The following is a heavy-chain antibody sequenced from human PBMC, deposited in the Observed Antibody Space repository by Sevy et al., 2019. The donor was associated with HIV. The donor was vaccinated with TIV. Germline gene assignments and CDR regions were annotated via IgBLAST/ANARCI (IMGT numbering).Heavy chain of an antibody. D-gene: IGHD6-13*01. Sequence: GGSLRLSFAASGFPLSGYWMHWVRQVPGEGLVWVSRLKSVESSTTYADSVKGRFTVSRDNAKNTVYLQMNSLRAEDTGVYYCAREASSWYGVDYWGQGTLVTVSS. V-gene: IGHV3-74*01. J-gene: IGHJ4*02. CDR2: LKSVESST. CDR3: AREASSWYGVDY. CDR1: GFPLSGYW.